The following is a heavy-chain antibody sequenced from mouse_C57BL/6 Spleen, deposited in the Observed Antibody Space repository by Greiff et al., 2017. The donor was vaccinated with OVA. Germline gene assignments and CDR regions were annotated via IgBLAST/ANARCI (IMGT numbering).Heavy chain of an antibody. D-gene: IGHD2-3*01. CDR2: IDPETGGT. Sequence: VQLQQSGAELVRPGASVTLSCKASGYTFTDYEMHWVKQTPVHGLEWIGAIDPETGGTAYNQKFKGKAILTADKSSSTAYMELRSLTSEDSAVYYCTRSGMGYFDVWGTGTTVTVSS. CDR3: TRSGMGYFDV. J-gene: IGHJ1*03. V-gene: IGHV1-15*01. CDR1: GYTFTDYE.